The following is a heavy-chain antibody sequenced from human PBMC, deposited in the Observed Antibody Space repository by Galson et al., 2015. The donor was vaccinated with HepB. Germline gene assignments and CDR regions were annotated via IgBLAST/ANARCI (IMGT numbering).Heavy chain of an antibody. V-gene: IGHV2-70*11. CDR1: EFSLTTSGVC. CDR3: ALESSSTCRAAHDAFDI. D-gene: IGHD2-2*01. Sequence: PALVKPTQTLTLTCTFSEFSLTTSGVCVNWIRQPPGKALEWLARIDWDDDKYYSTSLKTRLTISRDTSKNQVVLTMTNMDPVDTATYYCALESSSTCRAAHDAFDIWGQGTMVTVSS. J-gene: IGHJ3*02. CDR2: IDWDDDK.